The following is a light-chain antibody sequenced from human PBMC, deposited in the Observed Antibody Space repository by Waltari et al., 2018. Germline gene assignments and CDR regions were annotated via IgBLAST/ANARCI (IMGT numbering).Light chain of an antibody. CDR1: QSVSVSSNNKAY. V-gene: IGKV4-1*01. Sequence: DILMTQSPDSLAVSLGERAPIPCKSSQSVSVSSNNKAYLAWYQQKPRQPPKLLIYWASTRESGVPDRFSGSGSGTDFTLTISSLQAEDVAVYYCQQYYSTPRTFGPGTKVDIK. CDR3: QQYYSTPRT. CDR2: WAS. J-gene: IGKJ3*01.